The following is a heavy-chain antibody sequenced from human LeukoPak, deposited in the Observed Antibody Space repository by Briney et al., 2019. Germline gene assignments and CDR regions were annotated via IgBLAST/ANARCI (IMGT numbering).Heavy chain of an antibody. V-gene: IGHV3-33*01. Sequence: GGSLRLSCAASGFTFSSYGMHWVRQAPGKGLEWGAVIWYDGSNKYYADSVKGRFTISRDNSKNTLYLQMNSLRAEDTAVYYCARDILSAYCGGDCYPLNGMDVWGQGTTVTVSS. CDR1: GFTFSSYG. D-gene: IGHD2-21*02. CDR3: ARDILSAYCGGDCYPLNGMDV. CDR2: IWYDGSNK. J-gene: IGHJ6*02.